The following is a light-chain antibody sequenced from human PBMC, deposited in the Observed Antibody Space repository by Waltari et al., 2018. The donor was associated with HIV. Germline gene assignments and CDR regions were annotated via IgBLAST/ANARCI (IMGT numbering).Light chain of an antibody. V-gene: IGKV3-20*01. CDR2: GAS. J-gene: IGKJ1*01. Sequence: ETALTQSPGTLSLSPGERAALSCSASQSVTSNYLAWYQQKPGRAPRLLISGASNRASGIPDRFSGSGAGTDFTLTISRLEPEDFAVYYCQQYGTSQWTFGRGTKVEI. CDR1: QSVTSNY. CDR3: QQYGTSQWT.